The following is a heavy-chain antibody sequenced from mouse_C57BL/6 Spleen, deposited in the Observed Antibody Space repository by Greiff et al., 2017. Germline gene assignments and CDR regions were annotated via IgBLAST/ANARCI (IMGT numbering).Heavy chain of an antibody. V-gene: IGHV1-19*01. Sequence: EVQLQQSGPVLVKPGASVKMSCKASGYTFTDYYMNWVKQSHGKSLEWIGVINPYNGGTSYNQKFKGKATLTVDKSSSTAYMELNSLTSEDSAVYYCARSYDGPVYFDYWGQGTTLTVSS. CDR1: GYTFTDYY. J-gene: IGHJ2*01. D-gene: IGHD2-3*01. CDR2: INPYNGGT. CDR3: ARSYDGPVYFDY.